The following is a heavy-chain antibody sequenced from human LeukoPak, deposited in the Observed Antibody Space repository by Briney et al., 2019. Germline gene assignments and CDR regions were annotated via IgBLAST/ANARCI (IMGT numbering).Heavy chain of an antibody. Sequence: GGSLRLSCAASGFTFSSYEMNWVRQAPGKGLEWVSYISSSGSTIYYADSVKGRFTISRDNAKNSLYLQMNSLRAEDTAVYYCARDPDITMVRGVVDGMDVWGQGITVTVSS. D-gene: IGHD3-10*01. CDR1: GFTFSSYE. V-gene: IGHV3-48*03. CDR3: ARDPDITMVRGVVDGMDV. J-gene: IGHJ6*02. CDR2: ISSSGSTI.